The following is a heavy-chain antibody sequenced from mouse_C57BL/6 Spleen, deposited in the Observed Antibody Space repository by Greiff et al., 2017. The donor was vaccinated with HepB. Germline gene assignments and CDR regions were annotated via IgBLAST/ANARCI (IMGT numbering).Heavy chain of an antibody. D-gene: IGHD1-1*01. J-gene: IGHJ2*01. CDR1: GYAFTNYL. CDR3: ARGIYYYGSSYVGYFDY. V-gene: IGHV1-54*01. CDR2: INPGSGGT. Sequence: VQLQQSGAELVRPGTSVKVSCKASGYAFTNYLIEWVKQRPGQGLEWIGVINPGSGGTNYNEKFKGKATLTADKSSSTAYMQLSSLTSEDSAVYFCARGIYYYGSSYVGYFDYWGQGTTLTVSS.